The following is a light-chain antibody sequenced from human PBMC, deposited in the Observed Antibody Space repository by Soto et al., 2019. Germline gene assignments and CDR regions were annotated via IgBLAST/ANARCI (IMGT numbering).Light chain of an antibody. V-gene: IGLV1-44*01. CDR1: SSNIGSRS. CDR2: NNS. CDR3: AAWDDSLSCPV. Sequence: QSVLTQPPSASGTPGQRVTISCSGSSSNIGSRSVNWYQQLPGTAPKLLIHNNSQRPSGVPDRFSGSKSGTSASLAISGLQSEDEADYYCAAWDDSLSCPVFGGGTK. J-gene: IGLJ3*02.